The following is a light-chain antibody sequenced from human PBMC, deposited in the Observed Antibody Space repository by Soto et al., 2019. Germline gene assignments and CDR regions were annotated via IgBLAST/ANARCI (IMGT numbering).Light chain of an antibody. Sequence: EIVMTQSPATLSVSPGERVTLSCWASQSVRSNLAWYQQKPGQAPRLLIYGASTRASDIPARFSGSGSGTDFTFTISSLQSEDFAVYYCQQYNNWPPLYTFGQGTKLEVK. CDR1: QSVRSN. V-gene: IGKV3-15*01. J-gene: IGKJ2*01. CDR3: QQYNNWPPLYT. CDR2: GAS.